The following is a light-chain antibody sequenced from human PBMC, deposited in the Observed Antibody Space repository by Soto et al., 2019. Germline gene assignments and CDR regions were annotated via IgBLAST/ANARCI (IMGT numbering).Light chain of an antibody. CDR1: QTISSW. CDR3: QQYNTFWT. CDR2: DAS. V-gene: IGKV1-5*01. J-gene: IGKJ1*01. Sequence: DIQMTQSPSTLSGSVGDRVTITCRASQTISSWLAWYQQKPGKAPKLLIYDASSLESGVPSRVSGSGSGTEFTLTISSLQPDDFATYYCQQYNTFWTFGPGTKV.